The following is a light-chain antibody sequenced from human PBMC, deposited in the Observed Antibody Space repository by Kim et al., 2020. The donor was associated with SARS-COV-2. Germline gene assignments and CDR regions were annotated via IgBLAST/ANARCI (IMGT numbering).Light chain of an antibody. Sequence: SVKLTCPLGRGHSSYAIAWHQQQPEKGPRYLMKLNSNGSHSKGDGIPDRFSGSSSGAERYLTISSLQSEDEADYYCQTWGTGIVVFGGGTQLTVL. CDR1: RGHSSYA. J-gene: IGLJ2*01. CDR3: QTWGTGIVV. CDR2: LNSNGSH. V-gene: IGLV4-69*01.